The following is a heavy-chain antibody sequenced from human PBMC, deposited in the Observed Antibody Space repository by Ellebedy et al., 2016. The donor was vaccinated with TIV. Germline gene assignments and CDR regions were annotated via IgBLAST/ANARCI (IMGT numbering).Heavy chain of an antibody. D-gene: IGHD6-19*01. J-gene: IGHJ4*02. CDR2: ISHDGSSQ. CDR3: ARDLDKSSGWYGGAAY. CDR1: GFTFDSYA. V-gene: IGHV3-30-3*01. Sequence: GESLKISCVASGFTFDSYAMHWVRQAPGKGLEWVAVISHDGSSQYYADSVKGRFTVSRDNSMTTVYLEMNSLRAEATALYYCARDLDKSSGWYGGAAYWGQGTQVTVSS.